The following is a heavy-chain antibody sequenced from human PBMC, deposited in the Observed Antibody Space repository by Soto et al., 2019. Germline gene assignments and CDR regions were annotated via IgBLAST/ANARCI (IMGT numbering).Heavy chain of an antibody. CDR2: ISPYNGDT. V-gene: IGHV1-18*01. D-gene: IGHD2-2*01. CDR3: ARYCSSTSCDHYFDY. CDR1: GYSFTNYD. J-gene: IGHJ4*02. Sequence: ASVKVSCKASGYSFTNYDISWVRQAPGQGLEWMGWISPYNGDTNYAQKLQGRVTMTTDTSTSTAYMELRSLRSVDTAVYYCARYCSSTSCDHYFDYLGQGTLVTVSS.